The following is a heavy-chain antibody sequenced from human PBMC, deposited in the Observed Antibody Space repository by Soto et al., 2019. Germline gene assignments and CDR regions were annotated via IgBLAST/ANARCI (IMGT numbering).Heavy chain of an antibody. D-gene: IGHD3-10*01. J-gene: IGHJ5*02. CDR3: ATGMGSYILSVDP. CDR1: GFSFSGYA. Sequence: EVQLLESGGGLVQPGGSLRLSCVGSGFSFSGYAMSWVRQAPGKGLEWVSGISGSGGSTYYADSVKGRFTISRDNSKNTMSLQMNSLRAEDTAVYYCATGMGSYILSVDPWGQGTLVTVSS. V-gene: IGHV3-23*01. CDR2: ISGSGGST.